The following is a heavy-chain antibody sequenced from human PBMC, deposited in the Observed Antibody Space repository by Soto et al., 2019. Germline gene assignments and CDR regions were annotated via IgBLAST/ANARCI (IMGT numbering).Heavy chain of an antibody. CDR3: ARQTTYSSSCFDY. D-gene: IGHD6-13*01. Sequence: WETLSLTCTVSGGSVSSSYWSWIRQPAGKGLECMGGIYSSGTTNYKASLTSRVTMSVDTSKNQFSLKLTSVTAADTALYYCARQTTYSSSCFDYWGHGTLVTVSS. CDR2: IYSSGTT. J-gene: IGHJ5*01. V-gene: IGHV4-4*07. CDR1: GGSVSSSY.